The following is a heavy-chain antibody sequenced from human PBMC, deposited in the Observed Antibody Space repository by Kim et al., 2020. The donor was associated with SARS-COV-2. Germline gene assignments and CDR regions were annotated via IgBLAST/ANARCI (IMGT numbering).Heavy chain of an antibody. CDR1: GGSFSGYY. D-gene: IGHD2-2*02. Sequence: SETLSLTCAVYGGSFSGYYWSWIRQPPGKGLEWIGEINHRGSTNYNPSLKSRVTISVDTSKNQFSLKLSSVTAADTAVYYCARVVVVPAAIWGKKDGMDVWGQGTTVTVSS. V-gene: IGHV4-34*01. CDR2: INHRGST. CDR3: ARVVVVPAAIWGKKDGMDV. J-gene: IGHJ6*02.